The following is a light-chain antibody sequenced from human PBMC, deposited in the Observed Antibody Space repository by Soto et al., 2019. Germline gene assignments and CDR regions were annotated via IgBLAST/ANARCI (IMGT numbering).Light chain of an antibody. CDR1: SSDVGAYKY. V-gene: IGLV2-14*01. CDR2: EVS. Sequence: QSVLTQPASVSGSPGQSITISCTGTSSDVGAYKYVSWYQQHPGKAPKVMIYEVSNRPSGVSNRFSGSKSGNTASLTISGLQAEDEADYFCSSYSSSSTLFVFGTGTKLTVL. CDR3: SSYSSSSTLFV. J-gene: IGLJ1*01.